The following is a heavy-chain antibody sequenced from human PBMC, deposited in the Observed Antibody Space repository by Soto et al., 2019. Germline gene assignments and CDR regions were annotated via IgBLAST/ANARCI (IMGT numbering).Heavy chain of an antibody. Sequence: GPEVKKPGSSVKVSCKSVGDTFSSYSVSWVRQAPGQGLEWMGGIIPTFGTVNYAQKFQGRATITADESTRLSYMELSSLKSEDTAVYYCARAAGDYGHPYFDYWGQGTLMSVSS. CDR1: GDTFSSYS. J-gene: IGHJ4*02. V-gene: IGHV1-69*01. CDR3: ARAAGDYGHPYFDY. D-gene: IGHD3-10*01. CDR2: IIPTFGTV.